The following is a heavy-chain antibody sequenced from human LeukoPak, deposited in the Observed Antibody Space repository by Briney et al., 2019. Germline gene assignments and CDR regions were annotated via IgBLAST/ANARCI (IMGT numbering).Heavy chain of an antibody. CDR3: ASAVGGGYNPNWFDP. D-gene: IGHD1-26*01. CDR2: IIPIFGTA. Sequence: SVKVSCKASGGTFSSYAISWARQAPGQGLEWMGGIIPIFGTANYAQKFQGRVTITADESTSTAYMELSSLRSEDTAVYYCASAVGGGYNPNWFDPWGQGTLVTVSS. V-gene: IGHV1-69*01. J-gene: IGHJ5*02. CDR1: GGTFSSYA.